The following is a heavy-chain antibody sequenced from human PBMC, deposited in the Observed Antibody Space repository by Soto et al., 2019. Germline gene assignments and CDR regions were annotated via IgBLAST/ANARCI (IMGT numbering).Heavy chain of an antibody. D-gene: IGHD3-16*01. CDR2: INAGNGNK. CDR3: ARGGIGDLNWFDP. J-gene: IGHJ5*02. V-gene: IGHV1-3*01. Sequence: QVQLVQSGAEVKKPGASVKVSCKASGYTFTSYAMHWVRQAPGQRLEWMGWINAGNGNKKYSQKFQGRVTITRDTSASTAYMELSSLRSEDTAVYYCARGGIGDLNWFDPWGQGTLVTVSS. CDR1: GYTFTSYA.